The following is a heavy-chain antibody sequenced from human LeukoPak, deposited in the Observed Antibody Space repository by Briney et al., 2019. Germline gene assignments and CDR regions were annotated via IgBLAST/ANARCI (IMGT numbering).Heavy chain of an antibody. J-gene: IGHJ4*02. V-gene: IGHV3-23*01. D-gene: IGHD3-22*01. CDR2: ISGHGGVT. CDR1: GFSFSSYG. CDR3: AKVSYITMRVVVITGFDY. Sequence: GGSLRLSCAASGFSFSSYGMSWVRQAPGKGLEWVSSISGHGGVTYYADSVKGRVTISRDNSNNTLHLQMNSLRAEDTAVYYCAKVSYITMRVVVITGFDYWGQETLVTVSS.